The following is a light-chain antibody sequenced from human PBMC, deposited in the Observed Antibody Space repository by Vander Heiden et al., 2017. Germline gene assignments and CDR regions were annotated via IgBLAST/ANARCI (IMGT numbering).Light chain of an antibody. Sequence: QSVLTQPPSASGTPGQRVTISCSGSRSNIGSNTVNWYQQPPGTAPKLLIFSNNQRPSGVPARFSGSKSGTSASLAISGLQAEDEADYYCAAWDDSLNGVVFGGGTKLTVL. V-gene: IGLV1-44*01. CDR3: AAWDDSLNGVV. J-gene: IGLJ2*01. CDR1: RSNIGSNT. CDR2: SNN.